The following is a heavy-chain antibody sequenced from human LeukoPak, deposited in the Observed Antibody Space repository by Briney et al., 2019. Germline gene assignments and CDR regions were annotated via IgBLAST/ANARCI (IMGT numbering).Heavy chain of an antibody. CDR2: IDHSGYT. CDR1: GGSISSGGYY. CDR3: ARGGQVVVPAAWFDP. V-gene: IGHV4-31*03. D-gene: IGHD2-2*01. J-gene: IGHJ5*02. Sequence: SQTLSLTCTVSGGSISSGGYYWSWIRQHPGKGLEWIGYIDHSGYTYYNPSLKSRLTISEDTSKNQFSLKLSSVTAADTAVYYCARGGQVVVPAAWFDPWGQGTLVTVSS.